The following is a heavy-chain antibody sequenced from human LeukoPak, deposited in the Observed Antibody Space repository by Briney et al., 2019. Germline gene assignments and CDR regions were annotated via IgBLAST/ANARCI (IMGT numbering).Heavy chain of an antibody. Sequence: PTGGSLRLSCAASGFTFSSYGMHWVRQAPGKGLEWVAVISYDGSNKYYADSVKGRFTISRDNSKNTLYVQMSSLRAEDTAVYYCAKDTRGYSGSYLGFDYWGQGTLVTVSS. V-gene: IGHV3-30*18. J-gene: IGHJ4*02. CDR1: GFTFSSYG. CDR3: AKDTRGYSGSYLGFDY. CDR2: ISYDGSNK. D-gene: IGHD1-26*01.